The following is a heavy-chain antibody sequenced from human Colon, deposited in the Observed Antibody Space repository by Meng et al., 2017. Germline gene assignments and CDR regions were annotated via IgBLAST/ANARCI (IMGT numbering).Heavy chain of an antibody. V-gene: IGHV3-73*01. CDR1: ESTFSGSA. CDR2: IRSKANNYAT. J-gene: IGHJ4*02. Sequence: GGPLRPSCAASESTFSGSAVHWVRQASGKGLEWIGRIRSKANNYATGYAASLKGRFSIARDDSKNTAYLQINSLKAEDTAVYYCSRHYDYGDYGELEWGQGTLVTVSS. CDR3: SRHYDYGDYGELE. D-gene: IGHD4-17*01.